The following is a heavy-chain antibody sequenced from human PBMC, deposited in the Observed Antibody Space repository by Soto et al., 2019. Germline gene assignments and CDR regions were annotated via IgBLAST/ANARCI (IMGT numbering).Heavy chain of an antibody. CDR2: ISYDGSHT. CDR3: AKAFGPPRGSYPDS. V-gene: IGHV3-30*18. CDR1: GFTLSSYG. Sequence: QEQLVESWGGVVQPGRSLRLSCVASGFTLSSYGMHWVRQTPSKGLEWVSVISYDGSHTHYADSVRGRFTVSRDNSKSTVDLQMNTLRPDDPGVYYGAKAFGPPRGSYPDSWGPGTLVTVSS. D-gene: IGHD1-26*01. J-gene: IGHJ4*02.